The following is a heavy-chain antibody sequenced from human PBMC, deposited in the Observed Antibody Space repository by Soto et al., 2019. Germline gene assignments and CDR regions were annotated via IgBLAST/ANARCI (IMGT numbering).Heavy chain of an antibody. CDR1: GYPFTPYY. Sequence: HVQLVQSGTEVKKPGASVRVSCMGSGYPFTPYYIHWVRQAPGQGLEWMGWIDPRSGGTVYEQKFQGRVTMTRDTSISTVYMDLSGLTSDDTALYCCATDDYGIFPYWGQGSLVTVSS. J-gene: IGHJ4*02. CDR2: IDPRSGGT. D-gene: IGHD3-10*01. CDR3: ATDDYGIFPY. V-gene: IGHV1-2*02.